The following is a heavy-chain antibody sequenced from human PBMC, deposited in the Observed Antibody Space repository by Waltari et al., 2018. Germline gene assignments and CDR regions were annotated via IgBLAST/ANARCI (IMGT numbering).Heavy chain of an antibody. CDR1: GDSISALY. CDR3: ARASRGYSRSDRLLYYFYMAV. J-gene: IGHJ6*03. Sequence: QVHLQESGRGLVKPAEAVSLICRVSGDSISALYWSWIRQPPGKGREWIGNIHYSGSTDYSLSLESRVTTSLYTSPHHISLMVYSVTDADTAVYYCARASRGYSRSDRLLYYFYMAVWGKRTTVTVS. V-gene: IGHV4-59*01. D-gene: IGHD5-12*01. CDR2: IHYSGST.